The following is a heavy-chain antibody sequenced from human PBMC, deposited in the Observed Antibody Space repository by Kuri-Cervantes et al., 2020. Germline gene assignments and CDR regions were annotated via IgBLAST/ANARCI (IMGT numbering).Heavy chain of an antibody. D-gene: IGHD2/OR15-2a*01. V-gene: IGHV3-7*01. CDR3: ALIDFYASSWYYDS. CDR2: IKQDGSEK. Sequence: GGSLRLSCAASGLTFSRYWMSWVRQAPGKGLEWVANIKQDGSEKYYVDSVKGRFTISRDKAKNSLYLQMNSLRAEDTAVYYCALIDFYASSWYYDSWGQGTLVTVSS. CDR1: GLTFSRYW. J-gene: IGHJ4*02.